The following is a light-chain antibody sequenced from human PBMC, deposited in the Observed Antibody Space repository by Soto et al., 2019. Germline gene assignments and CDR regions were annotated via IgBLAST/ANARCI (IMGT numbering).Light chain of an antibody. CDR2: EIN. J-gene: IGLJ1*01. V-gene: IGLV2-14*01. CDR1: SSDVGGYNY. CDR3: CSFAGSYYV. Sequence: QSVLTQPASVSGSPGQSITISCSGTSSDVGGYNYVSWYQQHPVKAPKLIIYEINNRPSGVSNRFSASKSGNTASLTISGLQGEDEADYSCCSFAGSYYVFGTGTKVTVL.